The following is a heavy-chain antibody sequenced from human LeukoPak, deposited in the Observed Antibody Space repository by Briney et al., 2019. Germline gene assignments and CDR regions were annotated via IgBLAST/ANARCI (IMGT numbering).Heavy chain of an antibody. CDR2: ISGSGGST. CDR3: AKAGPGSSGYYYQFDY. J-gene: IGHJ4*02. D-gene: IGHD3-22*01. CDR1: GFTFSSYA. V-gene: IGHV3-23*01. Sequence: GGSLRLSCAASGFTFSSYAMSWVRQAPGKGLEWVSAISGSGGSTYYADSVKGRFTTSRDNSKNTLYLQMNSLRAEDTAVYYCAKAGPGSSGYYYQFDYWGQGTLVTVSS.